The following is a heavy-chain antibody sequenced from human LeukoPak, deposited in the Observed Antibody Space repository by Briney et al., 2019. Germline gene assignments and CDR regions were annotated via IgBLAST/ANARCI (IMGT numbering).Heavy chain of an antibody. CDR2: INHSGRT. D-gene: IGHD3-10*01. CDR3: AREVYYYGSGSYYKRYYYYMDV. J-gene: IGHJ6*03. V-gene: IGHV4-34*01. CDR1: GSSFSGYY. Sequence: SETLSLTCAVYGSSFSGYYWIWIRQPPGKGLEWIGEINHSGRTNYNPSLKSRVTISVDTSKNQFSLKLSSVTAADTAVYYCAREVYYYGSGSYYKRYYYYMDVWGKGTTVTISS.